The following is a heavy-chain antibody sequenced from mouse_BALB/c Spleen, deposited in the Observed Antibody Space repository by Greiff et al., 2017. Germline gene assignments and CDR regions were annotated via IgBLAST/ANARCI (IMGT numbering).Heavy chain of an antibody. Sequence: EVQRVESGAGLVQPGGSRKLSCAASGFTFSSYAMSWVRQTPEKGLEWVASISSGGSTYYSDSVKGRFTISRDNARNILYLQMSSLRSEDTAMYYCARGDYGSSQFAYWGQGTLVTVSA. CDR2: ISSGGST. CDR1: GFTFSSYA. J-gene: IGHJ3*01. V-gene: IGHV5-6-5*01. CDR3: ARGDYGSSQFAY. D-gene: IGHD1-1*01.